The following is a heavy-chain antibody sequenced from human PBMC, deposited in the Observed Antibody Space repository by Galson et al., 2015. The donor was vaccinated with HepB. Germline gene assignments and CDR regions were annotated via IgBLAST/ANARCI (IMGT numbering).Heavy chain of an antibody. V-gene: IGHV3-23*01. CDR2: ISGSGGST. D-gene: IGHD6-13*01. CDR1: GFTFSSYA. Sequence: SLRLSCAASGFTFSSYAMSWVRQAPGKGLEWVSAISGSGGSTYYADSVKGRFTISRDNSKNTLYLQMNSLRAEDTAVYYCAKDPRTDIAAAGISPIDYWGQGTLVTVSS. CDR3: AKDPRTDIAAAGISPIDY. J-gene: IGHJ4*02.